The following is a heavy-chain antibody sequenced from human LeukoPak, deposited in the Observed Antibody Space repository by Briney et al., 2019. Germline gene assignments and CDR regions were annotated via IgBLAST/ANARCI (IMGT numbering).Heavy chain of an antibody. CDR2: ISYDGSNK. V-gene: IGHV3-30-3*01. J-gene: IGHJ4*02. Sequence: PGKSLRLSCAASGFTFSSYAMHWVRQAPGRGLEWVAVISYDGSNKYYADSVKGRFTISRDNSKITLYLQMNSLRAEDTAVYYCAKGSALHDCREYGGASCYADYWGQGTLVTVSS. CDR3: AKGSALHDCREYGGASCYADY. D-gene: IGHD2-2*01. CDR1: GFTFSSYA.